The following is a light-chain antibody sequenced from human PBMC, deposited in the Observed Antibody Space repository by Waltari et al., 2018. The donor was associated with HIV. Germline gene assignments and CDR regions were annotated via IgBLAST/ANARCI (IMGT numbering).Light chain of an antibody. CDR2: LGS. CDR3: QIWDSASDHVI. J-gene: IGLJ2*01. Sequence: SYVLTQPPSVSVAPGVTAKITCAGDNIGSKPVHWYQQSPGQAPRLVTFLGSDRPSGIPERFSGSKSGNTATLTITRVEAGDEADYHCQIWDSASDHVIFGGGTKLTVL. V-gene: IGLV3-21*04. CDR1: NIGSKP.